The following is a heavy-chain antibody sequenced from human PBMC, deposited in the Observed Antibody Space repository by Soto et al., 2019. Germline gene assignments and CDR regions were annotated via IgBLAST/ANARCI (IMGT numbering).Heavy chain of an antibody. CDR2: IYPGDSDT. CDR3: ARLTYYSDSSGYA. J-gene: IGHJ5*02. V-gene: IGHV5-51*01. D-gene: IGHD3-22*01. Sequence: GESLKISCKCSGYSFTSYWIGWVRQMPGKGLEWMGIIYPGDSDTRYSPSFQGQVTISADKSISTAYLQWSSLKASDTAMYYCARLTYYSDSSGYAWGQGTLVTVSS. CDR1: GYSFTSYW.